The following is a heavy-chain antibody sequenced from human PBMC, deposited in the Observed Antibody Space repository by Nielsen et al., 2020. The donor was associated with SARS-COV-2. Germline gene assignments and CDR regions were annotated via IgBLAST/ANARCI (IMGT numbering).Heavy chain of an antibody. CDR2: INHSGST. CDR1: GGSISSSNW. Sequence: SETLSLTCAVSGGSISSSNWWSWVRQPPGKGLEWIGEINHSGSTNYNPSLKSRVTISVDTSKNQFSLKLSSVTAADTAVYYCARGGGYSYGAIDYWGQGTLVTVSS. CDR3: ARGGGYSYGAIDY. J-gene: IGHJ4*02. V-gene: IGHV4-4*02. D-gene: IGHD5-18*01.